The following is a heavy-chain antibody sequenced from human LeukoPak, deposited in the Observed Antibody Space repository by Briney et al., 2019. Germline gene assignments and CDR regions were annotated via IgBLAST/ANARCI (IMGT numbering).Heavy chain of an antibody. Sequence: SETLSLTCTVSGDSISSSSYYWGWVRQPPGKGLEWIASIYYSGSAYYNPSLKSRVTISVDTSKNQFSLKLSSVTAADTAVYYCARDRNILDVWGQGTTVTVSS. CDR3: ARDRNILDV. CDR1: GDSISSSSYY. CDR2: IYYSGSA. V-gene: IGHV4-39*07. J-gene: IGHJ6*02. D-gene: IGHD2/OR15-2a*01.